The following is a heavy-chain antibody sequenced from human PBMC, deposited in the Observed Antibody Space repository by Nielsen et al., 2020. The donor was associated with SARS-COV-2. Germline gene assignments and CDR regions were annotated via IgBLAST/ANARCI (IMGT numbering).Heavy chain of an antibody. CDR2: ISSCGYT. D-gene: IGHD5-24*01. J-gene: IGHJ4*02. V-gene: IGHV3-11*05. CDR3: AREGRKLPLDY. Sequence: GGSLRLSCAASGFTFSDYYMSWIRQAPGKGLEWVSYISSCGYTNYVDSVKGRFTISRDNAKNSLYLQMNSLRAEDTAVYYCAREGRKLPLDYWGQGTLVTVSS. CDR1: GFTFSDYY.